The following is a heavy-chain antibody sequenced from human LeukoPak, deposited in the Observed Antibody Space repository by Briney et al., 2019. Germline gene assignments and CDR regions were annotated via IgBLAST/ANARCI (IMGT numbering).Heavy chain of an antibody. Sequence: ASVKVSCKASGYTLTSYDINWVRQATGQGLEWMGWMNPNSGNTGYAQKFQGRVTMTRNTSISTAYMELSSLRSEDTAVYYCARGGHSSSWYGDYYYYGMDVWGQGTTVTVSS. CDR3: ARGGHSSSWYGDYYYYGMDV. J-gene: IGHJ6*02. CDR1: GYTLTSYD. CDR2: MNPNSGNT. D-gene: IGHD6-13*01. V-gene: IGHV1-8*01.